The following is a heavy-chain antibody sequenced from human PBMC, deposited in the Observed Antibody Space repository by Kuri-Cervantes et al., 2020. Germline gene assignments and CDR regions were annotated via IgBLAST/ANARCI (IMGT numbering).Heavy chain of an antibody. CDR2: IYWDDDK. CDR1: GFSLSTSGVG. D-gene: IGHD6-13*01. V-gene: IGHV2-5*02. Sequence: SGPTLVKPTQTLTLTCTFSGFSLSTSGVGVGWIRQPPGKALEWLALIYWDDDKRYSPSLKSRLTITKDTSKNQVVLTMTNMDPVDTATYYCAHGYSSSWYMEELFDYWGQGTLVTVSS. J-gene: IGHJ4*02. CDR3: AHGYSSSWYMEELFDY.